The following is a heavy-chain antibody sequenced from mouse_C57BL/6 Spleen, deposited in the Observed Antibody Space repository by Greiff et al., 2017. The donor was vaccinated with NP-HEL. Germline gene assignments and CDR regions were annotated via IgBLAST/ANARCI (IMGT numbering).Heavy chain of an antibody. D-gene: IGHD1-1*01. J-gene: IGHJ1*03. Sequence: QVQLKESGAELVRPGTSVKMSCKASGYTFTNYWIGWAKQRPGHGLEWIGDIYPGGGYTNYNEKFKGKATLTADKSSSTAYMQFSSLTSEDSAIYYCARGGDGSSGYFDVWGTGTTVTVSS. V-gene: IGHV1-63*01. CDR2: IYPGGGYT. CDR1: GYTFTNYW. CDR3: ARGGDGSSGYFDV.